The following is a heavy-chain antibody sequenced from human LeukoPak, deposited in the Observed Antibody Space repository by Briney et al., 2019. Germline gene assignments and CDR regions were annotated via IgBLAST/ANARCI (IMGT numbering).Heavy chain of an antibody. CDR2: INISSKTI. V-gene: IGHV3-48*04. CDR3: VRGYSSSPAANYYYYYYMDV. J-gene: IGHJ6*03. D-gene: IGHD6-6*01. CDR1: GFTFSSLG. Sequence: PVGSLRLSCAASGFTFSSLGMNWVRQAPGRGLEWVSHINISSKTIYYAHSVKGRFTVSRDNGQNSLYLQMNTLRAEDTAVYYCVRGYSSSPAANYYYYYYMDVWGKGTTVTVSS.